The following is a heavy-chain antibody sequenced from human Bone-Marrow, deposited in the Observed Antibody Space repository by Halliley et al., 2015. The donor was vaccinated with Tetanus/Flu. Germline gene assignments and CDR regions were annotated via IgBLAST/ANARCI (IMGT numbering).Heavy chain of an antibody. V-gene: IGHV3-53*05. Sequence: WVSLIYRGGPTPYAESVAGRFSISRDNSKNPLDLEMNNLRAEDTAVYYCAKEAQVLGWGYFDYWGQGILVTVSS. CDR3: AKEAQVLGWGYFDY. D-gene: IGHD7-27*01. J-gene: IGHJ4*02. CDR2: IYRGGPT.